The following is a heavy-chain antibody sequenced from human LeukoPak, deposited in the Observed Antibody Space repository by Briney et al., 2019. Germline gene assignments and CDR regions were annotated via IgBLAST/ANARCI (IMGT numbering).Heavy chain of an antibody. Sequence: VASVKVSCKASGYTFTSYGVSWVRQAPGQGLEWMGWISAYNGNTNYAQKLQGRVTVTTDTSTSTAYVELRSLRSDDTAVYYCARAGSWYDVEAFDIWGQGTMVTVSS. CDR2: ISAYNGNT. CDR1: GYTFTSYG. J-gene: IGHJ3*02. V-gene: IGHV1-18*01. D-gene: IGHD6-13*01. CDR3: ARAGSWYDVEAFDI.